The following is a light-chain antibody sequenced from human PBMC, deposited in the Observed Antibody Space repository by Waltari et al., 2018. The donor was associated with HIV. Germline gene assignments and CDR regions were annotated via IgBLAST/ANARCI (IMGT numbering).Light chain of an antibody. CDR2: YDS. CDR3: QLWDSSSDHVI. Sequence: SYVLTQPPSVSVAPGQTARITCGGTNIGTKSVHWYQQKPGQAPVLVIYYDSDRPSGIPERFSGSNSGNTATLIISRVEAGDEADYYCQLWDSSSDHVIFGGGTKLTVL. V-gene: IGLV3-21*04. CDR1: NIGTKS. J-gene: IGLJ2*01.